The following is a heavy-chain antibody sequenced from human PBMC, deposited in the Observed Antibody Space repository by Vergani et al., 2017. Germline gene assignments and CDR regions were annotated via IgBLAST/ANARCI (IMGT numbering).Heavy chain of an antibody. CDR2: IRSKAYGQAT. CDR3: VRDQVTMLRGSDALDI. J-gene: IGHJ3*02. D-gene: IGHD3-10*01. V-gene: IGHV3-49*03. CDR1: GFTFGYYA. Sequence: EVQLVESGGDLVQPGRSLRLSCTASGFTFGYYAMDWFRQAPGQGLEWVGGIRSKAYGQATIYAASVKGRVTISIDDSNSIAYLQMNNLQTEDTAMYYCVRDQVTMLRGSDALDIWGQGTMVTVSS.